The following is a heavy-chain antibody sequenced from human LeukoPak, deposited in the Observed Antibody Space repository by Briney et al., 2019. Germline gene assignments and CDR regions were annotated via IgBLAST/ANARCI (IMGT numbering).Heavy chain of an antibody. D-gene: IGHD2-21*01. J-gene: IGHJ4*02. Sequence: GGSLRLSCAASGFTVSSNYMSWARQAPGKGLEWVSVIYSGGSTYYAGSVKGRFTISRDNSKNTLYLQMNSLRAEDTAVYYCARDAGDLRSFWGQGTLVTVSS. CDR3: ARDAGDLRSF. CDR1: GFTVSSNY. CDR2: IYSGGST. V-gene: IGHV3-66*01.